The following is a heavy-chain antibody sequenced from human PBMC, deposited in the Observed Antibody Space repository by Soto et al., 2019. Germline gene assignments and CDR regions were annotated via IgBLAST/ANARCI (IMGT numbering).Heavy chain of an antibody. Sequence: GGSLILSCAASGFPFSSYSLNWVRQAPGQGLEWVSSISGSSSYIYYANSVKGRFTISRDNAKNSLYLQMNSLRAEDTAVYYRARDISNRGYSYGIFDYWFQGTLVTVS. D-gene: IGHD5-18*01. CDR2: ISGSSSYI. V-gene: IGHV3-21*01. CDR3: ARDISNRGYSYGIFDY. J-gene: IGHJ4*02. CDR1: GFPFSSYS.